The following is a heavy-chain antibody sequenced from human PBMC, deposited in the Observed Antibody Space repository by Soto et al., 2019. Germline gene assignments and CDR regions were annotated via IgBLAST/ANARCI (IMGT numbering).Heavy chain of an antibody. CDR3: ARGGGVGVAGSAAFDM. CDR2: INPATGAA. D-gene: IGHD3-3*01. V-gene: IGHV1-2*02. J-gene: IGHJ3*02. Sequence: QLHLVQSGAVVKKPGASVTVSCSASGYPVTAYYMHWVRQAPGRGLEWMGGINPATGAAKYTQTFQGRVSMTRDTSTSTVFMELRGLTSEDTAVVYWARGGGVGVAGSAAFDMWGQGTLVTVSS. CDR1: GYPVTAYY.